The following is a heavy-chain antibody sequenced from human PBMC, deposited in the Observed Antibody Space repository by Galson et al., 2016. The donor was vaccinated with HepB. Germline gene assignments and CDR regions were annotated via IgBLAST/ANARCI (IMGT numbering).Heavy chain of an antibody. CDR2: INPTSGET. J-gene: IGHJ4*02. CDR3: ARASYCVNNYYHYFDH. Sequence: SVKVSCKASGYTFTGYFLHWVRLAPGQGLECMGWINPTSGETNYAQKFQGWVTMTRDTSISTAYLELGRLRPDDTAVYFCARASYCVNNYYHYFDHWGQGTLVTVSS. D-gene: IGHD1-26*01. V-gene: IGHV1-2*04. CDR1: GYTFTGYF.